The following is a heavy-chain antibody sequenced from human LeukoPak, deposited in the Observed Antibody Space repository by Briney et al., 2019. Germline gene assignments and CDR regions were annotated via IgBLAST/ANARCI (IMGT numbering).Heavy chain of an antibody. D-gene: IGHD2-2*01. V-gene: IGHV1-69*05. CDR2: IIPIFGTA. J-gene: IGHJ6*03. Sequence: SVKVSCKASGGTFSSYAISWVGQAPGQGLEWRGGIIPIFGTANYAQRYQGRVTITTDESTSTAYLGLSSLRSEDTAVYYCARGGVRYCSSTSCYYYMDVWGKGTTVTVSS. CDR3: ARGGVRYCSSTSCYYYMDV. CDR1: GGTFSSYA.